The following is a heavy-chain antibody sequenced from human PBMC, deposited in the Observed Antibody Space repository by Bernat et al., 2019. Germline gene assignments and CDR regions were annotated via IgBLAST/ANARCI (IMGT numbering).Heavy chain of an antibody. V-gene: IGHV4-34*01. CDR2: INHSGGT. Sequence: QVQLQQWGAGLLKPSETLSLTCAVYGGSFSGYYWSWIRQPPGKGLEWIGEINHSGGTNYNPSLKSRVTISVDTSKNQLSLRLSSGTAADTAVYYCARGGEGQQLVLVYWGQGTLVTVSS. J-gene: IGHJ4*02. D-gene: IGHD6-13*01. CDR3: ARGGEGQQLVLVY. CDR1: GGSFSGYY.